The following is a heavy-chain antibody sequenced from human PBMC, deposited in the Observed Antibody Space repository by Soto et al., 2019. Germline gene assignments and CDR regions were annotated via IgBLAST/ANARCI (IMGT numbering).Heavy chain of an antibody. J-gene: IGHJ6*01. CDR2: INPNSGGT. CDR3: ARDHGTQLTTAGTINHGMAF. D-gene: IGHD4-17*01. V-gene: IGHV1-2*04. Sequence: ASVKISCKASGYTFTGYYMHWVRQAPGQGLEWMGWINPNSGGTNYAQKFQGWVTMTRDTSISTAYMELSRLRSDDTAVYYCARDHGTQLTTAGTINHGMAFCRLVTTVPGSS. CDR1: GYTFTGYY.